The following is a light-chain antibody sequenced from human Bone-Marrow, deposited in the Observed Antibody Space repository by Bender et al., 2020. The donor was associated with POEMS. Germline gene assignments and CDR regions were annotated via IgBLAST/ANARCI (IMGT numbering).Light chain of an antibody. J-gene: IGLJ1*01. CDR3: CSYAGSSTYV. V-gene: IGLV2-23*01. CDR1: INDVGSYTF. Sequence: QSALTQPASVSGSPGQSITVSCAGTINDVGSYTFVSWYQQQSGRAPKLIIYEDTKRPSGISNRFSGSKSGNTASLTISGLQVDDDGDYYCCSYAGSSTYVFGTGTKVTVL. CDR2: EDT.